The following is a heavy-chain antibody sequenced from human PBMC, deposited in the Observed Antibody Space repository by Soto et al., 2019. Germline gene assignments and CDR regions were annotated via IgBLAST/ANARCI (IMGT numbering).Heavy chain of an antibody. CDR2: ISGKNGNT. V-gene: IGHV1-18*04. CDR1: GYTFISYG. D-gene: IGHD2-15*01. CDR3: ARVSSSIVVVPDYGMDV. J-gene: IGHJ6*02. Sequence: QVQLVQSGVEVKKPGASVKVSCKASGYTFISYGISWVRQAPGQGLEWMGWISGKNGNTNYAQKLQGRVTLTTDTSTSTAYMELRSLRSDDTAVYYCARVSSSIVVVPDYGMDVGGQGTTVTVSS.